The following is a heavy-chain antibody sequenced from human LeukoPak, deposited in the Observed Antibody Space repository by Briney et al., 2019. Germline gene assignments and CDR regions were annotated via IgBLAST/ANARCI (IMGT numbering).Heavy chain of an antibody. D-gene: IGHD3-22*01. Sequence: ASVKVSCKATSYISWVRQAPGQGLEWMGWIGSYAGDTYYAQKFQGRVTVTTDTSSSTDYMGLRSLRSDDTAVYYCARDFWNFDDSRGYYRDFDSWGQGTLVTVSS. CDR1: TSY. CDR3: ARDFWNFDDSRGYYRDFDS. CDR2: IGSYAGDT. V-gene: IGHV1-18*01. J-gene: IGHJ5*01.